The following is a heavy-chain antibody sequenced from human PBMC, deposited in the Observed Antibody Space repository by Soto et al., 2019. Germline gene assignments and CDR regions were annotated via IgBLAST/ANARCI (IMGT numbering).Heavy chain of an antibody. J-gene: IGHJ6*03. D-gene: IGHD1-26*01. CDR2: MNPNSGDT. CDR1: GYTFSDYY. Sequence: QVQLVQSGAEVKKPGASVTVSCKASGYTFSDYYLHWVRQAPGQGPEWMGWMNPNSGDTKYAQKLQGRVTMTRDTSVRTAFMELNWLKSDDTAVYYCARESGGATATLDYYYCYMDVWGKGTTVTVSS. CDR3: ARESGGATATLDYYYCYMDV. V-gene: IGHV1-2*02.